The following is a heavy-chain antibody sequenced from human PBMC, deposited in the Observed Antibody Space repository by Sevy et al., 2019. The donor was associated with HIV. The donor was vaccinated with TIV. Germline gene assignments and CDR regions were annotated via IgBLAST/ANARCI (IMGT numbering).Heavy chain of an antibody. V-gene: IGHV1-69*13. CDR2: IIPIFNTP. J-gene: IGHJ6*02. Sequence: ASVKVSCKTSGGNFRSYAITWVRQAPGQGLEWMGGIIPIFNTPNDAREFQDRVTITADESTSTAYMELSSLTSEDTAVYYCANGDSYSERHYAMDVCGQGTTVTVSS. CDR3: ANGDSYSERHYAMDV. CDR1: GGNFRSYA. D-gene: IGHD3-10*01.